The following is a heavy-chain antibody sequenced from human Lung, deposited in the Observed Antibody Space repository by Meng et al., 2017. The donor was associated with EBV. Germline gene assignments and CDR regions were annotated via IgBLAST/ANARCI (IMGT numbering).Heavy chain of an antibody. Sequence: LPGSGPASVMPLHTLALTVAVSGGCISSGGYYCSWIRQPPGKGLEWIGYIYYSGSTYCNPSLKSRVTKSVDTSKNQFSLKLSSVTAADTAVYYCASHREIAAAPFDYWGQGTLVTVSS. CDR1: GGCISSGGYY. CDR3: ASHREIAAAPFDY. CDR2: IYYSGST. J-gene: IGHJ4*02. D-gene: IGHD6-13*01. V-gene: IGHV4-30-4*01.